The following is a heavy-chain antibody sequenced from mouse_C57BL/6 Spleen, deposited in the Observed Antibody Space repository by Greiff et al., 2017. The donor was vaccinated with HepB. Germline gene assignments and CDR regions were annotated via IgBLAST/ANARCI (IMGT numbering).Heavy chain of an antibody. CDR3: ARGYGSSFPFAY. V-gene: IGHV1-81*01. D-gene: IGHD1-1*01. CDR2: IYPRSGNT. Sequence: QVQLKQSGAELARPGASVKLSCKASGYTFTSYGISWVKQRTGQGLEWIGEIYPRSGNTYYNEKFKGKATLTADKSSSTAYMELRSLTSEDSAVYFCARGYGSSFPFAYWGQGTLVTVSA. J-gene: IGHJ3*01. CDR1: GYTFTSYG.